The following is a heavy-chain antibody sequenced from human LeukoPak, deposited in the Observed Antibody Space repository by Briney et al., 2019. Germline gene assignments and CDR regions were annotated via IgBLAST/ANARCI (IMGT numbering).Heavy chain of an antibody. Sequence: SQTLSLTCAISGDSVSSNSTSWSWIRQSPSRGLEWLGRTYYRYKWFNDYALSVKSRITINPDTSKNQFSLQLNSVTPEDTAVYYCARGAYMDVWGRGTTVTVSS. V-gene: IGHV6-1*01. CDR1: GDSVSSNSTS. J-gene: IGHJ6*03. CDR2: TYYRYKWFN. CDR3: ARGAYMDV.